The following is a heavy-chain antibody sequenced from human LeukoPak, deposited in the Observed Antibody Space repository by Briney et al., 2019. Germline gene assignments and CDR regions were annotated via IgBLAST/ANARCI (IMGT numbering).Heavy chain of an antibody. D-gene: IGHD3-16*02. J-gene: IGHJ4*02. CDR2: ISGDGGST. CDR3: AKDTAYDYVWGSYRYKRYYFDY. CDR1: GFTFDDYA. Sequence: PGGYLRLSCAASGFTFDDYAMHWVRQAPGKGLEWVSLISGDGGSTYYADSVKGRFTISRDNSKNSLYLQMNSLRTEDTALYYCAKDTAYDYVWGSYRYKRYYFDYWGQGTLVTVSS. V-gene: IGHV3-43*02.